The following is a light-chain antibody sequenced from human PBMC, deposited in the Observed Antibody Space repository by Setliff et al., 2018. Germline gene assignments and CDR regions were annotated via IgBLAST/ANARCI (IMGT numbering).Light chain of an antibody. CDR3: GSYEGSNNYV. V-gene: IGLV2-8*01. CDR1: NSDIGGYNY. CDR2: EVS. J-gene: IGLJ1*01. Sequence: QSVLAQPAAVSGSPGQSITISCAGTNSDIGGYNYVSWYQQHPGKAPKLLIYEVSKRPSGVPDRFSGSKSGNTAFLTVSGLQAEDEAEYFCGSYEGSNNYVFGSGTKVTVL.